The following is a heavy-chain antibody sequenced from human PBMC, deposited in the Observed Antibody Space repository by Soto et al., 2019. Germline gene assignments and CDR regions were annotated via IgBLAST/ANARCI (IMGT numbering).Heavy chain of an antibody. Sequence: EVQLLESGGGLVQPGGSLRLSCAASGFTFSSYAMTWVRQAPGKGLEWVSSISTSGGSTYYADSVKGRFTISRDNSKNTLYPKRNSPGAGDTAVYYCATLLCHSPAGAGTCWALGGGEDYWGQGTLVTVSS. CDR3: ATLLCHSPAGAGTCWALGGGEDY. CDR2: ISTSGGST. J-gene: IGHJ4*02. D-gene: IGHD6-19*01. CDR1: GFTFSSYA. V-gene: IGHV3-23*01.